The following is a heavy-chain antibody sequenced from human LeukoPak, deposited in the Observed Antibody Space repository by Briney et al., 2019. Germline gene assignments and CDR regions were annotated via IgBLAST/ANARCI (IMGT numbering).Heavy chain of an antibody. J-gene: IGHJ4*02. CDR1: GYTFTSYA. V-gene: IGHV7-4-1*02. CDR3: ARPYGDMVRGVIGFDY. D-gene: IGHD3-10*01. CDR2: INTNTGNP. Sequence: ASVTVSCKASGYTFTSYAMNWVRQAPGQGLEWMGWINTNTGNPTYAQGFTGRFVFSLDTSVSTAYLQISSLKAEDTAVYYCARPYGDMVRGVIGFDYWGQGTLVTVSS.